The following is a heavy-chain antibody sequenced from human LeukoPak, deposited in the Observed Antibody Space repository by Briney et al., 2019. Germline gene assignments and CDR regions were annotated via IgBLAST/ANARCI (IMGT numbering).Heavy chain of an antibody. CDR2: IKQDGSEK. V-gene: IGHV3-7*01. CDR3: ARDIQTTERGGYYYYGMDV. D-gene: IGHD1-1*01. Sequence: PGGFLRLSCAASGFTFSSYWMSWVRQAPGKGLEWVANIKQDGSEKYYVDSVKGRFTISRDNAKNSLYLQMNSLRAEDTAVYYCARDIQTTERGGYYYYGMDVWGQGTTVTVSS. J-gene: IGHJ6*02. CDR1: GFTFSSYW.